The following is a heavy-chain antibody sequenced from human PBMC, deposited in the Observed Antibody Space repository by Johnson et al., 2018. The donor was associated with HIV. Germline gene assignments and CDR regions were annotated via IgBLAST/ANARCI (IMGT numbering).Heavy chain of an antibody. D-gene: IGHD2-2*01. J-gene: IGHJ3*02. Sequence: VQLVESGGGVERPGGSLRPSCAASGFTFDDYDMTWVRQSPGKGLEWVSGINWNGGSTGYAESVKGRFTISSSNAKNSLYPQMNSLRAEDTAVYYCARGDIVVVPAATRAQDAFDIWGQGTMVTVSS. CDR3: ARGDIVVVPAATRAQDAFDI. V-gene: IGHV3-20*04. CDR1: GFTFDDYD. CDR2: INWNGGST.